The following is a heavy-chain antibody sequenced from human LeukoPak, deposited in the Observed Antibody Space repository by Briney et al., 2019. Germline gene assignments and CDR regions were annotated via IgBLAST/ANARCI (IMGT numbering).Heavy chain of an antibody. V-gene: IGHV3-48*03. Sequence: GGSLRLSCAASGFTFSSYEMNWVRQAPGKGLEWVSYISSSGSTIYYADSVEGRFTISRDNAKNSLYLQMNSLRAEDTAVYYCARDSYYGSGSLGSDYWGQGTLVTVSS. D-gene: IGHD3-10*01. CDR1: GFTFSSYE. CDR3: ARDSYYGSGSLGSDY. CDR2: ISSSGSTI. J-gene: IGHJ4*02.